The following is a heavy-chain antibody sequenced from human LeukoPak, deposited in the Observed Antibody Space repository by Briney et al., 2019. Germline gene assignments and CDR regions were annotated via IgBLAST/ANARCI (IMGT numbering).Heavy chain of an antibody. Sequence: PGVSLRLSCAASGFPLSSHGINWVRQAPGKGLERDSYISSSGSAIYYVDSVKGRFTVSRDNAKNSLFLQMNSTRAEDTAVYYCVRVQGSYFDYWGQGALVTVSS. V-gene: IGHV3-48*01. CDR1: GFPLSSHG. CDR3: VRVQGSYFDY. D-gene: IGHD2-15*01. CDR2: ISSSGSAI. J-gene: IGHJ4*02.